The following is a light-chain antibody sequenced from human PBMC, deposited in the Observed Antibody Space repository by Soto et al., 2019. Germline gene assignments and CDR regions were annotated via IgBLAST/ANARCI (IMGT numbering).Light chain of an antibody. CDR2: GAS. CDR1: QSVSSNY. CDR3: QQYGSSPMT. V-gene: IGKV3-20*01. J-gene: IGKJ5*01. Sequence: EIVLTQSPGTLSLSPGERATLSCRASQSVSSNYLAWYQQKPGQAPRLLIYGASSRATGIPDRFSGSGSGTDFTLTINRLEPEDFAVYYCQQYGSSPMTFGQGTRLEIK.